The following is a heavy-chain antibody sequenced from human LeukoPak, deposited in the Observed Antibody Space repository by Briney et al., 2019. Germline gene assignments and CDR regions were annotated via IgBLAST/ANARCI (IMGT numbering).Heavy chain of an antibody. CDR1: GFSISSGHF. CDR3: ARRWDRIRYDEYFAY. Sequence: SETLSLTCSVSGFSISSGHFWAWIRQTPGKGLEWIGSIGNMHRGGHGDAYYKPSLKSRVSLSVDTSMNQFSLRLTSVTAADSDIYYCARRWDRIRYDEYFAYWGQGMLVTVSS. D-gene: IGHD3-16*01. CDR2: IGNMHRGGHGDA. J-gene: IGHJ4*02. V-gene: IGHV4-38-2*01.